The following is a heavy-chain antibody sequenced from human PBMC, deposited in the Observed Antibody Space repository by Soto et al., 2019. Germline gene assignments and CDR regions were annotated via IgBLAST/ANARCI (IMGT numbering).Heavy chain of an antibody. J-gene: IGHJ5*02. Sequence: QITLKESGPTLVKPTQTLTLTCTFSGFSLSTSGVGVGWIRQPPGKALEWLALIYWDDDKRYSPSLKSRLTNTKDTSNTQLVLTMTTMDPVDTATYYCAHSLYDYVWGTNWFDPWGQGTLVTVSS. CDR3: AHSLYDYVWGTNWFDP. V-gene: IGHV2-5*02. CDR1: GFSLSTSGVG. CDR2: IYWDDDK. D-gene: IGHD3-16*01.